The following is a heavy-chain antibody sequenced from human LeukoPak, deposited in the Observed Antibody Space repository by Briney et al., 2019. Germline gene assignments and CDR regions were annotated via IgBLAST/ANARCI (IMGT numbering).Heavy chain of an antibody. V-gene: IGHV1-69*06. CDR1: LGTFSSYA. CDR2: IIPIFGTA. D-gene: IGHD6-13*01. J-gene: IGHJ3*02. Sequence: ASVTVSCKASLGTFSSYAISWVRQAPGQGVEWMGGIIPIFGTANYAQKLQGRVTITADKSTSTAYMELSSLRSEDTAVYYCARDLASSSWYLRGNAFDIWGQGTMVTVSS. CDR3: ARDLASSSWYLRGNAFDI.